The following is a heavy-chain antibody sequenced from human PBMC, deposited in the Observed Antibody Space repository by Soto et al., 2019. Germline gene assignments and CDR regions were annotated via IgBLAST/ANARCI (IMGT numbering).Heavy chain of an antibody. CDR1: GYSFSTYW. Sequence: VESVKISCNASGYSFSTYWIAWGRQMPWKGLEWMGIIYPGDSDTRYSPSFQGQVTISADMSISTAYLQWSRLKASDTAMYYCTRLLNTATVTDPDYWGQGTLVTVSS. J-gene: IGHJ4*02. V-gene: IGHV5-51*01. CDR3: TRLLNTATVTDPDY. CDR2: IYPGDSDT. D-gene: IGHD5-18*01.